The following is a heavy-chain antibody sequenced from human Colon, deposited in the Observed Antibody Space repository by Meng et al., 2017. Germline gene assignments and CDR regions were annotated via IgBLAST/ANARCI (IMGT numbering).Heavy chain of an antibody. D-gene: IGHD6-6*01. CDR1: GYFVTNHQ. J-gene: IGHJ4*02. CDR2: ITPSNGDK. V-gene: IGHV1-46*01. CDR3: TREGAASARFFDK. Sequence: VRLVQSGGEVMQPGSSAKVSSVASGYFVTNHQLHRVRQAPGQGREWMGIITPSNGDKGYAQTFQGRVTMTSDTSTSTVYMELSGLRSEDTAMYYCTREGAASARFFDKWGQGTLVTVSS.